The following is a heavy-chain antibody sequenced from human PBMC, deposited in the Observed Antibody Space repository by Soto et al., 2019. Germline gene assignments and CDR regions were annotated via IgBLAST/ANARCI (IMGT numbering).Heavy chain of an antibody. J-gene: IGHJ4*02. CDR3: AREKVGTAFFDN. D-gene: IGHD1-1*01. V-gene: IGHV4-38-2*02. CDR2: IYRSGNS. CDR1: GFSIISGYY. Sequence: PSETLSLTCDVSGFSIISGYYWSLVRQAPGKGLEWIGSIYRSGNSYHNPSLETRLILSVDTSKNQFSLKLASVTAADTAIYYCAREKVGTAFFDNWGQGTQVTVSS.